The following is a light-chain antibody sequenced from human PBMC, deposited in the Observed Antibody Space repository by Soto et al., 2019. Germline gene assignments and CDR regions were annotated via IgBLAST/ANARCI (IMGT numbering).Light chain of an antibody. CDR3: QQYYRSSIT. V-gene: IGKV3-15*01. Sequence: EVVLTQSPGTLSLSPGERATLSCRASQSVSSNLAWYKQKPGQAPRLLIYGASTRATGIPARVSGTGSGTEVTLTISSLQPDDLATYDCQQYYRSSITFGQGTRLEIK. CDR2: GAS. CDR1: QSVSSN. J-gene: IGKJ5*01.